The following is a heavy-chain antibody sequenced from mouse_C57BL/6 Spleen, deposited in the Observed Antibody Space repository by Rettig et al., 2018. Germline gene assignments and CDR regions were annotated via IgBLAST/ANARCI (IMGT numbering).Heavy chain of an antibody. D-gene: IGHD1-1*01. J-gene: IGHJ3*01. CDR2: IWWDDDK. Sequence: KGLEWLAHIWWDDDKHYNPALKSRLTISKDTSKNQVFLKIANVDTADTATYYCARGYYGSSSWFTYWGQGTLVSVSA. CDR3: ARGYYGSSSWFTY. V-gene: IGHV8-8*01.